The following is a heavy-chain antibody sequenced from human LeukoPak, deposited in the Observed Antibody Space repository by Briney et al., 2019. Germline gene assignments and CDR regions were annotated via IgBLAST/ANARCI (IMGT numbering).Heavy chain of an antibody. CDR2: ISYDGSNK. CDR3: AKDPSYGVAFDY. CDR1: GFTFSSYS. J-gene: IGHJ4*02. Sequence: PGGSLRLSCAASGFTFSSYSMNWVRQAPGKGLEWVAVISYDGSNKYYADSVKGRFTISRDNSKNTLYLQMNSLRAEDTAVYYCAKDPSYGVAFDYWGQGTLVTVSS. D-gene: IGHD3-10*01. V-gene: IGHV3-30*18.